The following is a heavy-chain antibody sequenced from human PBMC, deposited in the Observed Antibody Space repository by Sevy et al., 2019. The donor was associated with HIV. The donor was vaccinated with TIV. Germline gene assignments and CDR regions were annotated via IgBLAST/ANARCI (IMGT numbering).Heavy chain of an antibody. V-gene: IGHV3-23*01. CDR1: GFTVSSYA. Sequence: GGSLRLSCAASGFTVSSYAMSWVRQAPGKGLEWVSAISGSGGSTYYADSVKGRFTISRDNSKNTLYLQMNSLRAEDTAVYYCAKAQSGYSSGWYGLSDYWGQGTLVTVSS. J-gene: IGHJ4*02. D-gene: IGHD6-19*01. CDR3: AKAQSGYSSGWYGLSDY. CDR2: ISGSGGST.